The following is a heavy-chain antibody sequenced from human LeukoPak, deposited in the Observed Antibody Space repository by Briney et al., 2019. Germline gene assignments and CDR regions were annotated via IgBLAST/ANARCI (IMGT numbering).Heavy chain of an antibody. CDR2: ISSSSSYI. V-gene: IGHV3-21*01. D-gene: IGHD3-3*01. Sequence: GGSLRLSCAASRFTFSSYSMNWVRQAPGKGLEGVSSISSSSSYIYYADSVKGRFTISRDNAKNSLYLQMNSLRAEDTAVFYCARSLGLFYYNGMDVWGQGTTVTVSS. CDR1: RFTFSSYS. J-gene: IGHJ6*02. CDR3: ARSLGLFYYNGMDV.